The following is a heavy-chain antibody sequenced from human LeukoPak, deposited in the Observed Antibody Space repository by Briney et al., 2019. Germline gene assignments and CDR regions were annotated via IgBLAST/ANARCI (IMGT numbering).Heavy chain of an antibody. CDR1: GFTFSSYS. J-gene: IGHJ4*02. V-gene: IGHV3-48*01. Sequence: PGGSLRLSCAASGFTFSSYSMNWVRQAPGKGLEWVSYISSSSSTIYYADSVKGRFTISRDNAKNSLYLQMNSLRAEDTAVYYCASGEAEVAGGYFDYWGQGTLVTVSS. CDR2: ISSSSSTI. D-gene: IGHD4-17*01. CDR3: ASGEAEVAGGYFDY.